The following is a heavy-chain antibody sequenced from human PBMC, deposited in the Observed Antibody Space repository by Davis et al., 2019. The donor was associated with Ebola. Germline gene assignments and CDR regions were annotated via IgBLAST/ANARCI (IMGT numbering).Heavy chain of an antibody. Sequence: AASVKVSCKASGYAFDWFYMHWVRQAPGQGLEWMGIINPSGGGTTYAQKFQGRVTMTRDTSTATVYMELSGLTSDDTAVYYCARVRGGNQFDFWGQGTLVTVSS. CDR1: GYAFDWFY. CDR2: INPSGGGT. J-gene: IGHJ4*02. CDR3: ARVRGGNQFDF. V-gene: IGHV1-46*02. D-gene: IGHD3-10*01.